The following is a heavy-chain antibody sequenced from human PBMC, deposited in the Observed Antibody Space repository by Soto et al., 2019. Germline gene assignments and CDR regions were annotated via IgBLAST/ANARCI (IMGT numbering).Heavy chain of an antibody. V-gene: IGHV3-33*06. Sequence: GGSLRLSCAASGFSFSEYGMSWVRQAPGKGLEWVAVIWYDGSYSYYTDSVKGRFTISRDNSRNALYLQMNGLRAEDTAIYYCAKDTGDDRIDAFDIWGQGTVVTVSS. D-gene: IGHD7-27*01. CDR2: IWYDGSYS. J-gene: IGHJ3*02. CDR3: AKDTGDDRIDAFDI. CDR1: GFSFSEYG.